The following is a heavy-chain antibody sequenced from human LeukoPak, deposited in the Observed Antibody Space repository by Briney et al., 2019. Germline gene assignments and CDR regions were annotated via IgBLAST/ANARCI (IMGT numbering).Heavy chain of an antibody. V-gene: IGHV3-23*01. D-gene: IGHD2-15*01. J-gene: IGHJ4*02. CDR1: GFTFSSYS. Sequence: GGSLRLSCAASGFTFSSYSMNWVRQAPGQGLEWVSGISATGGTTYYADSVKGRFTIPRDNSKNTLYLQMNSLRGEDTALYYCAKGGGGHCSGGFCSNFDYWGQGALVTVSS. CDR3: AKGGGGHCSGGFCSNFDY. CDR2: ISATGGTT.